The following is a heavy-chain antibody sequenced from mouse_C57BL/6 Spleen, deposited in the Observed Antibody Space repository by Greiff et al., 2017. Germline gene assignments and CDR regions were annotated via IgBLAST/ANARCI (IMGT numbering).Heavy chain of an antibody. D-gene: IGHD1-1*01. CDR1: GYTFTSYT. CDR2: INPSSGYT. CDR3: ASYGSSPYDAMDY. Sequence: VQRVESGAELARPGASVKMSCKASGYTFTSYTMHWVKQRPGQGLEWVGYINPSSGYTKYNQKFKDQATLTADKSTSTAYMQLSSLTSEASAVYYCASYGSSPYDAMDYWGQGTSVTVSS. J-gene: IGHJ4*01. V-gene: IGHV1-4*01.